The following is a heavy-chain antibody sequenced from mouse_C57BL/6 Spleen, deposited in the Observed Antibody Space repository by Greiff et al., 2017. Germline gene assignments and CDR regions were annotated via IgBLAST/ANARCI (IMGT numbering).Heavy chain of an antibody. J-gene: IGHJ1*03. CDR2: SRNKANDYTT. CDR1: GFTFSDFY. CDR3: ARDAPRSYWYFDV. Sequence: EVKLVESGGGLVQSGRSLRLSCATSGFTFSDFYMEWVRQAPGKGLEWIAASRNKANDYTTEYSASVKGRFIVSRDTSQSILYLQMNALRAEDTAIYYCARDAPRSYWYFDVWGTGTTVTVSS. V-gene: IGHV7-1*01.